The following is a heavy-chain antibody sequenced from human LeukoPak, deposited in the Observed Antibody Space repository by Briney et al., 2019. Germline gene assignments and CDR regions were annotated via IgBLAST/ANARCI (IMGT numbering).Heavy chain of an antibody. Sequence: PGGSLRLSCAASGFTFSSHSINWVRQAPGKGLEWVSYISTRSTTIYYADSVKGRFTISRDNTKNSLYLQMNSLRAEDTAVYYCARGGVGSSSGFDYWGQGTLVTVSS. CDR2: ISTRSTTI. CDR3: ARGGVGSSSGFDY. D-gene: IGHD6-6*01. J-gene: IGHJ4*02. CDR1: GFTFSSHS. V-gene: IGHV3-48*04.